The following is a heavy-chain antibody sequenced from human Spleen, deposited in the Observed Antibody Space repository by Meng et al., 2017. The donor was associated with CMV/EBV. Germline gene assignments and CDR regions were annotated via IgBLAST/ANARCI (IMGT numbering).Heavy chain of an antibody. Sequence: GESLKISCAASGFTFSSYAMHWVRQAPGKGLEWVAVISYDGSNKYYADSVKGRFTISRDNSKNTLYLQMNSLRAEDTAVYYCARESQKSYYYGMDVWGRGTTVTVSS. CDR2: ISYDGSNK. J-gene: IGHJ6*02. CDR1: GFTFSSYA. CDR3: ARESQKSYYYGMDV. V-gene: IGHV3-30-3*01.